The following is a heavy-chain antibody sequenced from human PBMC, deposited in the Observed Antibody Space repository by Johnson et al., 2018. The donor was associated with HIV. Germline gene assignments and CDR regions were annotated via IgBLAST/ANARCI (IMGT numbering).Heavy chain of an antibody. Sequence: VQLVESGGGLIQPGGSLRLSCAASGFTVSSNYMSWVRQAPGKGLEWVSVISGRGGSTYYADSVQGRFTISRDNAKNSLYLQMNSLRAEDTALYYCAKEGYYYDSPAAFDIWGQGTMVTVSS. J-gene: IGHJ3*02. CDR1: GFTVSSNY. D-gene: IGHD3-22*01. CDR2: ISGRGGST. V-gene: IGHV3-53*01. CDR3: AKEGYYYDSPAAFDI.